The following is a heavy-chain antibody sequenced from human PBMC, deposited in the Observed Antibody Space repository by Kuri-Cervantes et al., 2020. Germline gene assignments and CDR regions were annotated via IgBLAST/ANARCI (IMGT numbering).Heavy chain of an antibody. D-gene: IGHD1-26*01. V-gene: IGHV1-46*01. CDR3: ARAPWLGATTPPDY. J-gene: IGHJ4*02. CDR1: GGTFSSYA. Sequence: ASVKVSCKASGGTFSSYAISWVRQAPGQGLEWMGIINPSGGSTSYAQKFQGRVTMTRDTSTSTVYMELSSLRSEDTAVYYCARAPWLGATTPPDYWGQGTLVTVSS. CDR2: INPSGGST.